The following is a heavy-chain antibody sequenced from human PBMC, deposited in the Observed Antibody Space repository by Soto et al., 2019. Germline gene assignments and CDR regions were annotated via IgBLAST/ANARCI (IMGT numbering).Heavy chain of an antibody. V-gene: IGHV3-48*02. D-gene: IGHD3-3*01. Sequence: PGGSLRLSCAASRFTFSSYSMNWVRQAPGKGLEWVSYIDISSSTIYYADSVKGRFTISRDNAKNSLYLQMNSLRDEDTAVYYCARERIIDFGAYYYYGMDVWGQGTTVPVSS. CDR2: IDISSSTI. J-gene: IGHJ6*02. CDR1: RFTFSSYS. CDR3: ARERIIDFGAYYYYGMDV.